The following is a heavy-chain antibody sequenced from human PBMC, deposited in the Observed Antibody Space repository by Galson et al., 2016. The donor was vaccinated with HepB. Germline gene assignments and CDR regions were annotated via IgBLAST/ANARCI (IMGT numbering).Heavy chain of an antibody. Sequence: SVKVSCKAPGYTFTNYAMHWVRQAPGQRLEWMGWINRHNGDTKYSQKFQGRVTISTDTSASTAYMELRSLISDDTAVYYCAREESYYTLDYWGQGTLVTVSS. J-gene: IGHJ4*02. CDR2: INRHNGDT. CDR1: GYTFTNYA. V-gene: IGHV1-3*01. D-gene: IGHD2-2*02. CDR3: AREESYYTLDY.